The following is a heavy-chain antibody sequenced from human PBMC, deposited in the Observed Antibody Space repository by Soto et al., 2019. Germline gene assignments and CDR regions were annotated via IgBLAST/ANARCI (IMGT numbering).Heavy chain of an antibody. CDR2: INAGNGNT. V-gene: IGHV1-3*01. CDR3: ARDHCSGGSCLRPHYYYYMDV. D-gene: IGHD2-15*01. CDR1: GYTFTSYA. Sequence: GASVKVSCKASGYTFTSYAMHWVRQAPGQRLEWMGWINAGNGNTKYSQKFQGRVTITRDTSASTAYMELNSLRAEDTAVYYCARDHCSGGSCLRPHYYYYMDVWGKGTTVTVSS. J-gene: IGHJ6*03.